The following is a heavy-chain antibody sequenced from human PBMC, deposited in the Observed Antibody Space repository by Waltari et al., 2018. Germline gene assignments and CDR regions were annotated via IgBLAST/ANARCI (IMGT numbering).Heavy chain of an antibody. V-gene: IGHV4-34*01. J-gene: IGHJ6*02. Sequence: QVQLQQWGAGLLKPSETLSLTCAVYGGSFSGYYWSWIRQPPGKGLEWIGEINHSGSTNYNPSLKSRVTISVDTSKNQFSLKLSSVTAADTAVYYCASLRITMVRGAPTDYYYYYGMDVWGQGTTVTVSS. CDR2: INHSGST. CDR1: GGSFSGYY. CDR3: ASLRITMVRGAPTDYYYYYGMDV. D-gene: IGHD3-10*01.